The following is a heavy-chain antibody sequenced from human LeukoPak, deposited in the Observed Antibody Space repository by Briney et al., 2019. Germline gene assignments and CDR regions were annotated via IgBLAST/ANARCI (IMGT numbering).Heavy chain of an antibody. D-gene: IGHD3-22*01. J-gene: IGHJ4*02. V-gene: IGHV4-59*08. CDR2: IYYSGST. CDR1: GGSISTYY. CDR3: ARHIFYDSSGYYRYFDS. Sequence: SETLSLTCTASGGSISTYYWSWIRQPPGQGLEWIEYIYYSGSTNYNPSLKSRVTISVATSKNQFSLKLSSVTAADTAVYYCARHIFYDSSGYYRYFDSWGQGTLVTVSS.